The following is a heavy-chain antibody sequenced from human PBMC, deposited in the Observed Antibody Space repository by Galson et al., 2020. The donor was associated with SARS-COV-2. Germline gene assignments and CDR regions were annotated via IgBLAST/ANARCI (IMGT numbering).Heavy chain of an antibody. CDR3: ASLEYYYDSSGYPNYYYYGMDV. CDR2: ISSSSSYI. Sequence: GESLKISCAASGFTFSSYSMNWVRQASGKGLEWVSSISSSSSYIYYADSVKGRFTISRDNAKNSPYLQMNSLRAEDTAVYYCASLEYYYDSSGYPNYYYYGMDVWGQGTTVTVSS. V-gene: IGHV3-21*01. D-gene: IGHD3-22*01. CDR1: GFTFSSYS. J-gene: IGHJ6*02.